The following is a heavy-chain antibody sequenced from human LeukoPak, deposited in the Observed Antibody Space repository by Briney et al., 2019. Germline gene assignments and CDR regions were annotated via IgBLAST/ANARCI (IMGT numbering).Heavy chain of an antibody. D-gene: IGHD6-13*01. CDR2: ISWNSGSI. Sequence: PGRSLRLSCAASGFTFDDYAIHWVRQAPGKGLEWVSGISWNSGSIGYADSVKGRFTIFRDNAKNSLYLQMNSLRAEDTALYYCAKEGEDSSSWLNWFDPWGQGTLVTVSS. J-gene: IGHJ5*02. CDR3: AKEGEDSSSWLNWFDP. CDR1: GFTFDDYA. V-gene: IGHV3-9*01.